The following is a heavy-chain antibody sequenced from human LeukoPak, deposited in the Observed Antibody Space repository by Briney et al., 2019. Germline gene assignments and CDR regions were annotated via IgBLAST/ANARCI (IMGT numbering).Heavy chain of an antibody. J-gene: IGHJ4*02. D-gene: IGHD3-9*01. Sequence: SGPTLVNPTQTLTLTCTFSGFSLSTSGVGVGWIRQPPGKALEWLALIFWNDDKRYSPSLKSRLTITKDTSKNQVVLTMTNMDPVDTATFYCAHAPLRYFPFDSWGQGTLVTVSS. V-gene: IGHV2-5*01. CDR1: GFSLSTSGVG. CDR2: IFWNDDK. CDR3: AHAPLRYFPFDS.